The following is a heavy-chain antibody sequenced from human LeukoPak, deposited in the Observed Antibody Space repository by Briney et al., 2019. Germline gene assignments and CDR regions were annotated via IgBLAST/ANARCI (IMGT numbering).Heavy chain of an antibody. Sequence: PGGSLRLSCGGSGFTFSECAIHWVRQASGKGLEWVASINSRANNHAATYAASVRGRFTISRDDSKSTAYLKLNSLKTEDTAVYFCTRDGGSYSHLDYWGPGTLVTVSS. CDR2: INSRANNHAA. CDR3: TRDGGSYSHLDY. CDR1: GFTFSECA. J-gene: IGHJ4*02. D-gene: IGHD1-26*01. V-gene: IGHV3-73*01.